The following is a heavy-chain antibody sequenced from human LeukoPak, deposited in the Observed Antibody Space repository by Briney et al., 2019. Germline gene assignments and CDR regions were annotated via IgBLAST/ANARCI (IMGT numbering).Heavy chain of an antibody. D-gene: IGHD5-24*01. Sequence: NPSETLSLTCAVSGYSISSGYYWSWIRQPAGKGLEWIGRIYTSGSTNYNPSLKSRVTISVDTSKNQFSLKLSSVTAADTAVYYCARDRRDGYNLYYFDLWGQGTLVTVSS. CDR3: ARDRRDGYNLYYFDL. J-gene: IGHJ4*02. V-gene: IGHV4-61*02. CDR2: IYTSGST. CDR1: GYSISSGYY.